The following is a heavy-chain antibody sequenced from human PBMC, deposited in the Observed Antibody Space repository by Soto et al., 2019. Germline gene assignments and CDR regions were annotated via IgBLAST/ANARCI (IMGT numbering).Heavy chain of an antibody. D-gene: IGHD3-3*01. CDR1: TISINVHG. CDR2: ISNDGRVQ. J-gene: IGHJ5*01. CDR3: ARDIWSGDYKWFDS. V-gene: IGHV3-30*03. Sequence: PVGSLRLSCTSSTISINVHGIQWVRQAPAKGLEWVAFISNDGRVQYYADSVKGRFTISRDYSKNTVDLQMNSLRNEETAVYYCARDIWSGDYKWFDSWGPGTLVTVSS.